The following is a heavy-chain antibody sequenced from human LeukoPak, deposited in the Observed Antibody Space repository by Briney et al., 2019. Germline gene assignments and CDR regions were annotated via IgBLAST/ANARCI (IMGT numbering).Heavy chain of an antibody. CDR2: IYYSGST. D-gene: IGHD6-25*01. CDR3: ARQGGGFWYFDL. Sequence: SETLSLTCTVSGGSVSSYYWSWIRQPPGKGLEWIGYIYYSGSTNYNPSLKSRVTISVDTSKNQFSLKLSSVTAADTAVYYCARQGGGFWYFDLGGRGTLVTVSA. J-gene: IGHJ2*01. V-gene: IGHV4-59*08. CDR1: GGSVSSYY.